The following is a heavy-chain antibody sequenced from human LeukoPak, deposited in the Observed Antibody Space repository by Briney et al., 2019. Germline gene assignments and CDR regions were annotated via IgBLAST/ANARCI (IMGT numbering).Heavy chain of an antibody. V-gene: IGHV4-39*01. D-gene: IGHD6-19*01. CDR2: IYYSGST. CDR1: GGSISSSSYY. Sequence: PSGTLSLTCTVSGGSISSSSYYWGWIRQPPGKGLEWIGSIYYSGSTYYNPSLKSRVTISVDTSKNQFSLKLSSVTAADTAVYYCASVYSSGWYIEYFQHWGQGTLVTVSS. CDR3: ASVYSSGWYIEYFQH. J-gene: IGHJ1*01.